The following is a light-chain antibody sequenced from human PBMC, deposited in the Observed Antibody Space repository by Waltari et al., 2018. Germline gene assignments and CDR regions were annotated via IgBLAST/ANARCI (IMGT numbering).Light chain of an antibody. V-gene: IGLV2-14*01. Sequence: QSALTQPASVSGSPGQSIAISCTGSISDIGRYNFVSWYQHHPGTAPKLIIYEVSKRPSGVSLRFSGSKSGSTASLTISGLQAEDKTTYYCCSYTSTSTYVFGNGTKVTVL. CDR1: ISDIGRYNF. J-gene: IGLJ1*01. CDR3: CSYTSTSTYV. CDR2: EVS.